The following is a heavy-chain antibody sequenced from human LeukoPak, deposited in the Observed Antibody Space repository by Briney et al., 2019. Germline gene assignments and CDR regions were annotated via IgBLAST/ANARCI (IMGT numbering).Heavy chain of an antibody. CDR2: INPNSGGT. CDR1: GYTFTSYY. J-gene: IGHJ5*02. V-gene: IGHV1-2*02. CDR3: ARARPVIIVGATTRENWFDP. D-gene: IGHD1-26*01. Sequence: EASVKVSCKASGYTFTSYYMHWVRQAPGQGLEWMGWINPNSGGTNYAQKFQGRVTMTRDTSISTAYMELSRLRSDDTAVYYCARARPVIIVGATTRENWFDPWGQGTLVTVSS.